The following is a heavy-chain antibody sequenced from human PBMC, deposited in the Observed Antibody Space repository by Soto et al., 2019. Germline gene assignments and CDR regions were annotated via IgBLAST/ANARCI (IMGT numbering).Heavy chain of an antibody. CDR3: ARLSGYYYGMDV. V-gene: IGHV5-10-1*01. CDR1: GYSLTRYC. J-gene: IGHJ6*02. CDR2: IDPSDSYT. D-gene: IGHD3-10*01. Sequence: GQALNLSGNGSGYSLTRYCISWVRPMPGKGLEWMGRIDPSDSYTNYSPSFQGHVTISADKSISTAYLQWSSLKASDTAMYYCARLSGYYYGMDVWGQGTTVTVSS.